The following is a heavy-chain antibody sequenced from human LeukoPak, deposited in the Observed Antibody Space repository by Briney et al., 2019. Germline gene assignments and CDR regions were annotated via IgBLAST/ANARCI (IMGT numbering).Heavy chain of an antibody. CDR3: ARAWSDYFDN. Sequence: GGSLRLSCAASGFTVSSNSMSWVRQAPGKGLEWVSIISSGGTTYYADSVKGRFTISRDNSRNTVHLQLNSLIAEDTGLYYCARAWSDYFDNWGQGTLVTVSS. J-gene: IGHJ4*02. CDR1: GFTVSSNS. V-gene: IGHV3-66*01. CDR2: ISSGGTT.